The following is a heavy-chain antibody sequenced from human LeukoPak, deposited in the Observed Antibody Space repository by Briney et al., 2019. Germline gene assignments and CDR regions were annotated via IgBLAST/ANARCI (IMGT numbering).Heavy chain of an antibody. J-gene: IGHJ4*02. CDR3: ARRAGAYSHPYDY. D-gene: IGHD4/OR15-4a*01. CDR1: GFTVSSNS. CDR2: IYSDNT. Sequence: GGSLILSCTVSGFTVSSNSMSSVRQAPGKGLEWVSFIYSDNTHYSDSVKGRFTISRDNSKNTLYLQMNSLRAEDTAVYYCARRAGAYSHPYDYWGQGTLVTVSS. V-gene: IGHV3-53*01.